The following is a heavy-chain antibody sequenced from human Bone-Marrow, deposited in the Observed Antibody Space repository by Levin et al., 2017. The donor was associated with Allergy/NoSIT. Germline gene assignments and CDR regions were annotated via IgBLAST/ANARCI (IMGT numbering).Heavy chain of an antibody. J-gene: IGHJ5*02. V-gene: IGHV1-69*06. D-gene: IGHD2-15*01. CDR3: AREPQLFGRSSWFDP. Sequence: LGESLKISCKASGGTSSDDAISWVRQAPGKGLEWMGGIIPMFGTTSYAQKFQSRVTITADKSTNTAYMELSRLREDDTAIYYCAREPQLFGRSSWFDPWGQGTRVTVSS. CDR2: IIPMFGTT. CDR1: GGTSSDDA.